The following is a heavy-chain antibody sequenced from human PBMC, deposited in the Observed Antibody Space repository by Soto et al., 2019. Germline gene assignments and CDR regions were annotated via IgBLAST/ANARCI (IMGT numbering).Heavy chain of an antibody. V-gene: IGHV3-23*01. D-gene: IGHD2-21*01. CDR1: GFTFSSYA. CDR2: IDGSGRNT. CDR3: AKGGASVGSGGTCYFQAPDY. J-gene: IGHJ4*02. Sequence: GGSLRLSCAASGFTFSSYAMSWVRQAPGKGLEWVSGIDGSGRNTYYADSVKGRFTISRDNPKNTLSVQMDSLRVEDTALYYFAKGGASVGSGGTCYFQAPDYWGQGTLVTVSS.